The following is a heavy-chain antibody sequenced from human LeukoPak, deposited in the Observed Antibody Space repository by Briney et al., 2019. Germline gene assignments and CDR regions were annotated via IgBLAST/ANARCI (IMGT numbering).Heavy chain of an antibody. CDR1: GFTFSSYA. V-gene: IGHV3-30*18. J-gene: IGHJ4*02. Sequence: GRSLRLSCAASGFTFSSYAMHWVRQAPGKGLEWVAVMSHDGSNKYYGDSVEGRFTISRDNSKNTLYLQMNSLRAEDTAVYYCAKLDSSGWSRPFDYWGQGTLATVSS. CDR2: MSHDGSNK. CDR3: AKLDSSGWSRPFDY. D-gene: IGHD6-19*01.